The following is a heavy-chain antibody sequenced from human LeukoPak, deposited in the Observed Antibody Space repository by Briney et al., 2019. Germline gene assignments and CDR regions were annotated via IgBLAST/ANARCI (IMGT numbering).Heavy chain of an antibody. V-gene: IGHV5-51*01. Sequence: GESLKISCKDSGYSFSNYWIGWVRQMPGKGLEWMGIIYRGDSDTRYSPSFQGQVTISADKSTSTAYLQWSSLKASDTAMYYCARRVGYCSSTSCYAMYYFDYWGQGTLVTVSS. D-gene: IGHD2-2*01. J-gene: IGHJ4*02. CDR2: IYRGDSDT. CDR1: GYSFSNYW. CDR3: ARRVGYCSSTSCYAMYYFDY.